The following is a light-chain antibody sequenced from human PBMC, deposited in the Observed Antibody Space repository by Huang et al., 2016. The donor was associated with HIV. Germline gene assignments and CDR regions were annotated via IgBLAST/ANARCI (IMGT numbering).Light chain of an antibody. V-gene: IGKV1-17*03. CDR3: LQHHGYPRT. J-gene: IGKJ1*01. Sequence: DIQLTQSPFAMSASVGDRVSITCRASQAINNYLAWLQQKPGGAPKRLIYAASTLQSGVPSRLSGSVSGTKFTLTISGLQPEDFATYYCLQHHGYPRTFGQGTNVEV. CDR2: AAS. CDR1: QAINNY.